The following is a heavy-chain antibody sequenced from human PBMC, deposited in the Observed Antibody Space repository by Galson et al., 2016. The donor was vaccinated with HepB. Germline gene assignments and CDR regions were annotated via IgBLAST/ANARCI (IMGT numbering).Heavy chain of an antibody. J-gene: IGHJ6*04. CDR3: ARRGRWHYGMDV. V-gene: IGHV3-11*01. D-gene: IGHD5-24*01. Sequence: SLRLSCAASGFTFSDNYMTWIRPAPGKGLEWTSYISTSGETIYYADSVKGRFTISRDNAKNSLYLQMNDLRVEDTAVYFFARRGRWHYGMDVWGKGTAVTVSS. CDR2: ISTSGETI. CDR1: GFTFSDNY.